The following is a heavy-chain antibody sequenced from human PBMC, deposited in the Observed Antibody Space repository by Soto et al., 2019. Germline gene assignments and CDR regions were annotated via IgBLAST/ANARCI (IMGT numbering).Heavy chain of an antibody. Sequence: PSATLSLTCAVSGYSISSGYSWGWIRQPPGKGLEWIGNIFHSGSTYYNPSLKSRVTIALDTSQNHFSLKLRSVTAADTAVYYCAREDYYDGSGYYYYFDYWGHGTLVTVSS. V-gene: IGHV4-38-2*02. J-gene: IGHJ4*01. CDR1: GYSISSGYS. CDR3: AREDYYDGSGYYYYFDY. D-gene: IGHD3-22*01. CDR2: IFHSGST.